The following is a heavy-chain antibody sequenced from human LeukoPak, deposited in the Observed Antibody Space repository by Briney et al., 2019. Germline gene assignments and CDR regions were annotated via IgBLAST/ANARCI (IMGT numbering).Heavy chain of an antibody. CDR2: IIPIFGTA. V-gene: IGHV1-69*05. J-gene: IGHJ4*02. CDR1: GGTFSSYA. Sequence: SVKVSCKASGGTFSSYAISWVRQAPGQGLEWMGGIIPIFGTANYAQKFQERVTITRDMSTSTAYMELSSLRSEDTAVYYCAAELDAEITGTTSFDYWGQGTLVTVSS. D-gene: IGHD1-7*01. CDR3: AAELDAEITGTTSFDY.